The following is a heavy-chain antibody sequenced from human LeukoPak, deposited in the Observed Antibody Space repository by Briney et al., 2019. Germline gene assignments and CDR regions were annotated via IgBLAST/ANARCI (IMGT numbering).Heavy chain of an antibody. CDR2: ISAYNGNT. D-gene: IGHD1-26*01. J-gene: IGHJ6*03. Sequence: ASVKVSCKASGYTFTSYGISWVRQDPGQGLEWMGWISAYNGNTNYAQKLQGRVTMTTDTSTSTAYMELRSLRSDDTAVYYCARVKSEWELRYYYYYMDVWGKGTTVTVSS. CDR3: ARVKSEWELRYYYYYMDV. CDR1: GYTFTSYG. V-gene: IGHV1-18*01.